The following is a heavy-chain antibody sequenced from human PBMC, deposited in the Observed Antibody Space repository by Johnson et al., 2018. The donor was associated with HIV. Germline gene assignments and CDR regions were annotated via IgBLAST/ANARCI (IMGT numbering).Heavy chain of an antibody. V-gene: IGHV3-30-3*01. J-gene: IGHJ3*02. CDR3: ARVRGGRENAFDI. D-gene: IGHD1-26*01. Sequence: QVQLVESGGGLVQPGGSLRLSCAAFGFTVCSYAMHWVRQAPGKALVWVAVISYDGSYKYYPDSVKVRFTISRDNSKNTLYLQMNSPRVEDTALYYCARVRGGRENAFDIWGQGTMVTVSS. CDR1: GFTVCSYA. CDR2: ISYDGSYK.